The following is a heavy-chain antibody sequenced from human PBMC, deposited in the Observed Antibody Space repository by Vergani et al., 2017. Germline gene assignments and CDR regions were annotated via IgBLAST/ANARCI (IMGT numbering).Heavy chain of an antibody. CDR1: GFKFSQFG. Sequence: QVQLVESGGGVVQPGTSLRLSCEASGFKFSQFGMHWVRQGPGQGLEWVAFISYDGSKTQYADSEKGRVTISSDNSKNTVGLEMSSLRVDDTATYYCARDVWDCSGISCFLRAGEFYDMGVWGQGTTVTGSS. D-gene: IGHD3-16*01. CDR3: ARDVWDCSGISCFLRAGEFYDMGV. V-gene: IGHV3-33*05. CDR2: ISYDGSKT. J-gene: IGHJ6*02.